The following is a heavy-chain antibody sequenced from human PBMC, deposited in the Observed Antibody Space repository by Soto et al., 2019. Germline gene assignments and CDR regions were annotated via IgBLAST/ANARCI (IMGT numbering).Heavy chain of an antibody. Sequence: SETLSLTCAVYGGSFSGYYWSWIRQPPGKGLEWIGEINRSGSTNYNPSLKSRVTISVDTSKNQFSLRLSSVTAADTAVYYCAREGYDILTGYYSSGWFDPWGQGTLVTSPQ. CDR1: GGSFSGYY. D-gene: IGHD3-9*01. CDR3: AREGYDILTGYYSSGWFDP. V-gene: IGHV4-34*01. J-gene: IGHJ5*02. CDR2: INRSGST.